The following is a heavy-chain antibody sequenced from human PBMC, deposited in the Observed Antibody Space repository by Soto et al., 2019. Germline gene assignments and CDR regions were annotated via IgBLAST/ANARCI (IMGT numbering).Heavy chain of an antibody. V-gene: IGHV3-30*03. J-gene: IGHJ4*02. D-gene: IGHD6-6*01. CDR2: ISYDGSNK. CDR3: AISWAARPPGYYFDY. Sequence: PVGSLRLSCAASGFTFSSYGMHWVRQAPGKGLEWVAVISYDGSNKYYADSVKGRFTISRDNSKNTLYLQMNSLRAEDTAVYYCAISWAARPPGYYFDYWGQRTLVTLFS. CDR1: GFTFSSYG.